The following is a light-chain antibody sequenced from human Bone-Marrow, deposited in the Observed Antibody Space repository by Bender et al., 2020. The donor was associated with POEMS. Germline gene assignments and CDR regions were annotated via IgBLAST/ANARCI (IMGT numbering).Light chain of an antibody. CDR2: EVN. J-gene: IGLJ2*01. CDR1: SSDVGAYNY. CDR3: CSYAVGVTVI. V-gene: IGLV2-14*01. Sequence: QSALTQPASVSGSPGQSITISCTGTSSDVGAYNYVSWYQQHPGKAPKVMIYEVNNRPSGISNRFSGSKSGNTASLTISGLQPDDEADYHCCSYAVGVTVIFGGGTRLTVL.